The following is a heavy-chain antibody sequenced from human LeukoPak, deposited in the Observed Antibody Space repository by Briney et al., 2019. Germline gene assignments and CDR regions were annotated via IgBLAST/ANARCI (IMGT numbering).Heavy chain of an antibody. D-gene: IGHD4-17*01. CDR1: GFTFSSYE. Sequence: GGSLRLSCAASGFTFSSYEMNWVRQAPGKGLEWVSYISSSGSTIYYADSVKGRFTTSRDNAKNSLYLQMNSLRAEDTAVYYCARIEYGDYTYYFDYWGQGTLVTVSS. V-gene: IGHV3-48*03. CDR2: ISSSGSTI. J-gene: IGHJ4*02. CDR3: ARIEYGDYTYYFDY.